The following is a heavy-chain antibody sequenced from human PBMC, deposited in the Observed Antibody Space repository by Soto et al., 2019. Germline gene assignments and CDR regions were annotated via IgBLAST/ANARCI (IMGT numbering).Heavy chain of an antibody. CDR2: ISWDGGST. V-gene: IGHV3-43*01. CDR3: AKGALGGGWGDAFDI. CDR1: GFTFDDYT. Sequence: GGSLRLSCAASGFTFDDYTMHWVRQAPGKGLEWVSLISWDGGSTYYADSVKGRFTISRDNSKNSLYLQMNSLRTEDTALYYCAKGALGGGWGDAFDIWGQGTMVTVSS. D-gene: IGHD2-21*01. J-gene: IGHJ3*02.